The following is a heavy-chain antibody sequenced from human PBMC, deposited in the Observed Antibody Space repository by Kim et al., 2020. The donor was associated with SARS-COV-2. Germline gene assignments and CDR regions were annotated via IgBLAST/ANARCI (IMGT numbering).Heavy chain of an antibody. CDR1: GGSFSGYY. Sequence: SETLSLTCAVYGGSFSGYYWSWIRQPPGKGLEWIGEITHSGSTNYNPSLKSRVTISVDTSKNQFSLKLSSVTAADTAVYYCARGIRVLRFLEWLLYFDCWGPRTLGTVSS. V-gene: IGHV4-34*01. D-gene: IGHD3-3*01. CDR2: ITHSGST. J-gene: IGHJ4*02. CDR3: ARGIRVLRFLEWLLYFDC.